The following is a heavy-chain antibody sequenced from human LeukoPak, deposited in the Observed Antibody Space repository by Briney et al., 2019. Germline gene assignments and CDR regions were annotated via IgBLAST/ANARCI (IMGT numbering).Heavy chain of an antibody. CDR1: GGSISSIYY. V-gene: IGHV4-38-2*02. Sequence: SETLSLTCTVSGGSISSIYYWGWIRQPPGKGLEWIGSIYHSGGTYYNPSLKSRVTISVDTSKNQFSLKLSSVTAADTAVYYCARVHDYGDYSYYYGMDVWGQGTTVTVSS. D-gene: IGHD4-17*01. CDR3: ARVHDYGDYSYYYGMDV. J-gene: IGHJ6*02. CDR2: IYHSGGT.